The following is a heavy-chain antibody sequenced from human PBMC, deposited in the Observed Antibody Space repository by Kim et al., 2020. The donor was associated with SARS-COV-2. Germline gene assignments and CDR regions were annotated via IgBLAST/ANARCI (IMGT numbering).Heavy chain of an antibody. CDR2: IYYSGST. D-gene: IGHD3-3*01. CDR1: GGSISSGGYY. J-gene: IGHJ6*02. V-gene: IGHV4-31*03. CDR3: ARDRAPPGLDYDFWSGYRAPLLYYGMDV. Sequence: SETLSLTCTVSGGSISSGGYYWSWIRQHPGKGLEWIGYIYYSGSTYYNPSLKSRVTISVDTSKNQFSLKLSSVTAADTAVYYCARDRAPPGLDYDFWSGYRAPLLYYGMDVWGQGTTVTVSS.